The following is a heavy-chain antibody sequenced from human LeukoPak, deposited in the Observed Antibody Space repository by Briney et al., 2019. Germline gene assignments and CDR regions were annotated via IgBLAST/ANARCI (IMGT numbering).Heavy chain of an antibody. V-gene: IGHV1-69*13. D-gene: IGHD2-21*02. CDR3: ARDPMQEYCGGDCYSP. J-gene: IGHJ5*02. CDR2: IIPIFGTA. Sequence: SVKVSCKASGGTFSSYAISWVRQAPGQGLEWMGGIIPIFGTANYAQKFQGRVTITADESTSTAYMELSSLRSEDTTVYYCARDPMQEYCGGDCYSPWGQGTLVTVSS. CDR1: GGTFSSYA.